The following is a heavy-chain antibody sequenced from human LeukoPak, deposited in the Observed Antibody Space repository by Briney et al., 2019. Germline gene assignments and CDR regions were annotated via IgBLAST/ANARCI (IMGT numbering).Heavy chain of an antibody. V-gene: IGHV1-46*01. CDR1: GYIFTNHY. CDR3: ARDNSIADRGWWFDP. Sequence: RASVKVSCKASGYIFTNHYMHWVRQAPGQGLEWMGLINPSGSSTLYAEKFRGRIIMTRDTSTATDYMELSSLRSEDTAVYYCARDNSIADRGWWFDPWGQGTLVTVSS. D-gene: IGHD4-23*01. CDR2: INPSGSST. J-gene: IGHJ5*02.